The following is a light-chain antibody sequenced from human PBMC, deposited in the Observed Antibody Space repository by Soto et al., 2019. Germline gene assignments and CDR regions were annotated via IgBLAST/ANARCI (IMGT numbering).Light chain of an antibody. CDR2: DAS. V-gene: IGKV1-33*01. J-gene: IGKJ4*01. CDR1: QDIRTY. Sequence: DIQMTQSPSSLSASVGDRVTITCQASQDIRTYLNWYQLKPGEAPKVLIYDASNLQRGVPSRFSGGGSGTDFTFTISSLQPEDIATYYCQQYDNFPLTFGGGTKVEIK. CDR3: QQYDNFPLT.